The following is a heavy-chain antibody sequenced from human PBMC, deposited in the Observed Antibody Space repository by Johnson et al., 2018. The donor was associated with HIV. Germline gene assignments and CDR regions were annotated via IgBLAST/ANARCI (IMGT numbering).Heavy chain of an antibody. Sequence: VHLVESGGGVVQPGGSLRLSCAASGFTFSNAWMSWVRQAPGKGLEWVGRIKSKTDGGTTDYAAPVKGRFTISRDDSKNTLFLQMNSLKTEDTAVYYCARRTYCTGDSCSSGLGTFDLWGQGTMVTVSS. CDR1: GFTFSNAW. V-gene: IGHV3-15*01. J-gene: IGHJ3*01. CDR2: IKSKTDGGTT. CDR3: ARRTYCTGDSCSSGLGTFDL. D-gene: IGHD2-15*01.